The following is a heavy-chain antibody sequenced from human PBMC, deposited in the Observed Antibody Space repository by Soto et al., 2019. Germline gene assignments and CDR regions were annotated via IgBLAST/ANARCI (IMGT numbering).Heavy chain of an antibody. J-gene: IGHJ4*02. D-gene: IGHD2-2*01. CDR3: AREGGLCTSTNGYGLYYDS. CDR1: GYTFISHT. V-gene: IGHV1-3*01. Sequence: QVQLEQSGAEVKKPGASVKVSCKASGYTFISHTMHWVRQAPGQRLEWMGWINAGSGNTRFSQKFQGRVTISRDTSASTAYMELSSLSSEDTAVYYCAREGGLCTSTNGYGLYYDSWGQGTLVSVSS. CDR2: INAGSGNT.